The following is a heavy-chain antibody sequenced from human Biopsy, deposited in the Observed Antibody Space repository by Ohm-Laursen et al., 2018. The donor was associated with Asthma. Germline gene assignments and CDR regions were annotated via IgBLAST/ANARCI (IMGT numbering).Heavy chain of an antibody. CDR1: GFTFSNYG. CDR2: ISSDVRE. CDR3: ARGKTWGRSYYFDY. Sequence: SLRLSCSASGFTFSNYGMHWVRQAPGKGLDWVALISSDVREWYADSVKGRFTISRDNSKDTLYLQVNSLRGDDTAVYYCARGKTWGRSYYFDYWGQGTLVTVSS. D-gene: IGHD6-6*01. J-gene: IGHJ4*02. V-gene: IGHV3-30*03.